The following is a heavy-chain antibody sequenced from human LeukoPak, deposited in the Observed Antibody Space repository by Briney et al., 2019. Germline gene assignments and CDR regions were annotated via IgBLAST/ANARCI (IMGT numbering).Heavy chain of an antibody. D-gene: IGHD1-26*01. CDR3: ARGSGGSYNY. V-gene: IGHV4-34*01. CDR2: INHSGSA. Sequence: PSETLSLTCAVYGGSFSGYYWSWIRQPPGKGLEWIGEINHSGSANYNPSLKSRVTISVDTSKNQFSLKLSSVTAADTAVYYCARGSGGSYNYWGRGTLVTVSS. J-gene: IGHJ4*02. CDR1: GGSFSGYY.